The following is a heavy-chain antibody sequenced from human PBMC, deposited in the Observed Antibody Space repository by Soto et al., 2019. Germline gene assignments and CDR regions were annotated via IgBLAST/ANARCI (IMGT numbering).Heavy chain of an antibody. V-gene: IGHV1-18*01. J-gene: IGHJ6*02. D-gene: IGHD2-15*01. CDR1: GYTFTSYG. Sequence: QVQLVQSGAEVKKPGASVKVSCKASGYTFTSYGISWVRQAPGQGLEWMGWISAYNGNTNYAQKLQGRVTMTTDTSTSTAYMELRSLRSDDTAVYYCARVYCSGGSCYALGYYYSGMDVWGQGTTVTVSS. CDR2: ISAYNGNT. CDR3: ARVYCSGGSCYALGYYYSGMDV.